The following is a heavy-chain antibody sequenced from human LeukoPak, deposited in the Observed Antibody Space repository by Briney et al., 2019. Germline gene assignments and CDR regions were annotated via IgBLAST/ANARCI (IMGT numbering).Heavy chain of an antibody. CDR2: ISAYNGNT. V-gene: IGHV1-18*01. J-gene: IGHJ3*02. D-gene: IGHD3-22*01. CDR1: GGTFSSYA. CDR3: ARGGKYYYDSSGYTRIDAFDI. Sequence: ASVKVSCKASGGTFSSYAISWVRQAPGQGLEWMGWISAYNGNTNYAQKLQGRVTMTTDTSTSTAYMELSRLRSDDTAVYYCARGGKYYYDSSGYTRIDAFDIWGQGTMVTVSS.